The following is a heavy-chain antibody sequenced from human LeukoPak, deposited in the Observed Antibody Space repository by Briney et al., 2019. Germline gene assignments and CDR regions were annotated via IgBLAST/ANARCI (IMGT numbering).Heavy chain of an antibody. V-gene: IGHV3-23*01. Sequence: PGRSLRLSCAASGFTFSNYGMSWVRQAPGKGLEWVSGISGSAGVTYSAGSVKGRFTISRDNSKNMLYLQTNSLRAEDTAIYYCAKGGCGSTTCYFDYWGQGTLVTVSS. D-gene: IGHD2-2*01. J-gene: IGHJ4*02. CDR3: AKGGCGSTTCYFDY. CDR2: ISGSAGVT. CDR1: GFTFSNYG.